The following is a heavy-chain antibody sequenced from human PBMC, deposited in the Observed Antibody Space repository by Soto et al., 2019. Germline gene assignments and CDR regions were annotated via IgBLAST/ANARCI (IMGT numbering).Heavy chain of an antibody. CDR3: ARRFCRGGSCYSSFDY. Sequence: PSETLSLTCTVSGDSINSGRYYWGWIRQPPGKGLEWIGSIHHSGDTDYNPSLKSRVTISEDTSKNQFSLKLTSVTATDTAVYYCARRFCRGGSCYSSFDYWGQGTLVTVPQ. J-gene: IGHJ4*02. CDR1: GDSINSGRYY. CDR2: IHHSGDT. V-gene: IGHV4-39*01. D-gene: IGHD2-15*01.